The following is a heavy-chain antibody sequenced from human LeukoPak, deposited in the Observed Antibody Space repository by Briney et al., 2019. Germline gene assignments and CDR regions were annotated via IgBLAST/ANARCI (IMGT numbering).Heavy chain of an antibody. CDR3: ARGQERGELLGFSSDYYYYMDV. CDR2: ISSSGSTI. J-gene: IGHJ6*03. Sequence: PGGSLRLSCAASGFTFSSYEMSWVRQAPGKGLEWVSYISSSGSTIYYADSVKGRFTISRDNAKNSLYLQMNSLRVEDTAVYYCARGQERGELLGFSSDYYYYMDVWGKGTTVTVSS. V-gene: IGHV3-48*03. D-gene: IGHD1-26*01. CDR1: GFTFSSYE.